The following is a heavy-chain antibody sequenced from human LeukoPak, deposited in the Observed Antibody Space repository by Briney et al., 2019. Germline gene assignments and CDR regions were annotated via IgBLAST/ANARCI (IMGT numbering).Heavy chain of an antibody. CDR2: INHSGST. Sequence: SETLSLTCAVYGGSFSGYYWSWIRQPPGKGLEWIGEINHSGSTNYNPSLKSRVTISVDTSKNQFSLKLSSVTAADTAVYYCARSTGYYPFRYWGQGTLVTVSS. D-gene: IGHD3-22*01. CDR1: GGSFSGYY. J-gene: IGHJ4*02. CDR3: ARSTGYYPFRY. V-gene: IGHV4-34*01.